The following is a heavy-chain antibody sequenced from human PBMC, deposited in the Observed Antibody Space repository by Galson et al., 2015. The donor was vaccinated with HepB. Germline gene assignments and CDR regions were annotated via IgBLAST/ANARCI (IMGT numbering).Heavy chain of an antibody. D-gene: IGHD6-13*01. J-gene: IGHJ4*02. CDR3: ARDRWEQQLPREFDY. CDR1: GFTFSSYS. CDR2: ISSSSSYI. Sequence: SLRLSCAASGFTFSSYSMNWVRQAPGKGLEWVSSISSSSSYIYYADSVKGRFTISRDNAKNSLYLQMNSLRAEDTAVYYCARDRWEQQLPREFDYWGQGTLVTVSS. V-gene: IGHV3-21*01.